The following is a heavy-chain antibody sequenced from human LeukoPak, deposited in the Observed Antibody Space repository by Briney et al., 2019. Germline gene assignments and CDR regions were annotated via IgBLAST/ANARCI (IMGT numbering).Heavy chain of an antibody. J-gene: IGHJ5*02. V-gene: IGHV4-39*01. CDR3: ARGPSGYDYNWFDP. D-gene: IGHD5-12*01. Sequence: SETLSLTCTVSGGSISSSSYYWGWIRQPPGKGLEWIGSIYYSGSTYYNPSLKSRVTISVDTSKNQFSLKLSSVTAADTAVYYCARGPSGYDYNWFDPWGQGTLVTVS. CDR2: IYYSGST. CDR1: GGSISSSSYY.